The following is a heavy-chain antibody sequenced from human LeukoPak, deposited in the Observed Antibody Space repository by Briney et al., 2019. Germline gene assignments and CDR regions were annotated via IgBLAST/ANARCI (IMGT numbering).Heavy chain of an antibody. CDR3: AKAPLRRNSIAKASGRPYYFDY. CDR2: ISGSGGST. V-gene: IGHV3-23*01. J-gene: IGHJ4*02. D-gene: IGHD6-6*01. CDR1: GFTFSSYV. Sequence: GGSLRLSCAASGFTFSSYVMSWVRQAPGKGLEWVSTISGSGGSTYYADSVKGRVTISRDNSRNTLYLQMNSLRAEDTAVYYCAKAPLRRNSIAKASGRPYYFDYWGQGTLVTVSA.